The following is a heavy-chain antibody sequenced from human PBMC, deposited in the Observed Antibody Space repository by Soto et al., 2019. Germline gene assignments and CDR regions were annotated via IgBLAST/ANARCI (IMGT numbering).Heavy chain of an antibody. CDR2: INHSGST. J-gene: IGHJ4*02. CDR1: GGSFSGYY. CDR3: ARGIAARPGIEY. D-gene: IGHD6-6*01. V-gene: IGHV4-34*01. Sequence: SETLSLTCAVYGGSFSGYYWSWIRQPPGKGLEWIGEINHSGSTNYNPSLKSRVTISVDTSKNQFSLKLSSVTAADTAVYYCARGIAARPGIEYWGKGTLVTVCS.